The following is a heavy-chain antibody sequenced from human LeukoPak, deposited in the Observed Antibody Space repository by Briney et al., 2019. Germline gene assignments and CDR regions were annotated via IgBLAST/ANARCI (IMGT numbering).Heavy chain of an antibody. J-gene: IGHJ6*02. CDR3: ARDHWLYSSKTWNYYGLDV. CDR2: IDHSGNT. CDR1: GGSINSNY. Sequence: SETLSLTCTVSGGSINSNYWSWIRQPPGEGLEWIAYIDHSGNTNYIPSLKSRVTISRDMSKNQFSLKLTSVTAADTAVYYCARDHWLYSSKTWNYYGLDVWGQGTTVTVSS. D-gene: IGHD3-9*01. V-gene: IGHV4-59*01.